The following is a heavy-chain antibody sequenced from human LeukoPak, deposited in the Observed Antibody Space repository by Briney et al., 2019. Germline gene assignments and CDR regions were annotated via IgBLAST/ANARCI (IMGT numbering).Heavy chain of an antibody. Sequence: ASVKVSCKASGYTFTGYYMHWVRQAPGQGLEWMGRINPNSGGTNYEQKFQGRVTMTRDTSISTAYMELSRLRSDDTAVYYCATEYYYDSSGSEAFDIWGQGTMVTVSS. D-gene: IGHD3-22*01. V-gene: IGHV1-2*06. J-gene: IGHJ3*02. CDR2: INPNSGGT. CDR1: GYTFTGYY. CDR3: ATEYYYDSSGSEAFDI.